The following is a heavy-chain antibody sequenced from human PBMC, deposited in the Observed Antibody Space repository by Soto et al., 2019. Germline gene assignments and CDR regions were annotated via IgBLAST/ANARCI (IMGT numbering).Heavy chain of an antibody. CDR1: CSSIRYYY. Sequence: PSETLSLTCTVSCSSIRYYYWSWIRQPPGKGLEWIGYIYYSGSTNYNPSLKSRVTISVDTSKNQFSLKLSSVTAADTAVYYCASYFSSGYSYGYAAYYYYGMDVWGQGTTVTVSS. V-gene: IGHV4-59*08. D-gene: IGHD5-18*01. CDR3: ASYFSSGYSYGYAAYYYYGMDV. CDR2: IYYSGST. J-gene: IGHJ6*02.